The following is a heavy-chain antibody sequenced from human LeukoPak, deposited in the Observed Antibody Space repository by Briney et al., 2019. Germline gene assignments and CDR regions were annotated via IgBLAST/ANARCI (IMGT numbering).Heavy chain of an antibody. Sequence: SLRLSCAASGFTFDDYAMHWVRQAPGKGLEWVSLISWNSGSIGYADSVKGRFTISRDNAKNSLYLQMNSLRAEDMALYYCAKDGRWLLGSGCFDYWGQGTLVTVSS. D-gene: IGHD3-22*01. J-gene: IGHJ4*02. V-gene: IGHV3-9*03. CDR1: GFTFDDYA. CDR2: ISWNSGSI. CDR3: AKDGRWLLGSGCFDY.